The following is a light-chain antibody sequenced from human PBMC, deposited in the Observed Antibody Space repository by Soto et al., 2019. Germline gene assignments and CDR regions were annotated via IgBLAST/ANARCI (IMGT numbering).Light chain of an antibody. J-gene: IGKJ1*01. CDR2: DAS. CDR1: QSVSSY. Sequence: EIVLTQSPAPLSLSPGERATLSCRASQSVSSYLAWYQQKPGQAPRLLIYDASNRATGIPARFRGSGSGTDFTLTISSLEPEDFAVYYCQQRSNWPPWTFGQGTKVEIK. V-gene: IGKV3-11*01. CDR3: QQRSNWPPWT.